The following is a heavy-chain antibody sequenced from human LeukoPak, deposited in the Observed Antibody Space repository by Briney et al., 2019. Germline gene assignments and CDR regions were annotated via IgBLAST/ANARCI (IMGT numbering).Heavy chain of an antibody. Sequence: SETLSLTCTVSGSSISSSSYYWGWIRQPPGKGLEWIGSIYYSGSTYYNPSLKSRVTISVDTSKNQFSLKLSSVTAADTAVYYCARWDTYSGYEAFDYWGQGTLVTVSS. CDR1: GSSISSSSYY. CDR2: IYYSGST. D-gene: IGHD5-12*01. CDR3: ARWDTYSGYEAFDY. J-gene: IGHJ4*02. V-gene: IGHV4-39*07.